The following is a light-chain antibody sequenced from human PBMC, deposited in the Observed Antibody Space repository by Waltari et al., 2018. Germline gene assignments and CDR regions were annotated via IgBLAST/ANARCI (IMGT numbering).Light chain of an antibody. Sequence: SYVLTQPPSVSVAPGQTAGITCGGYNIGTKTVHWYQQKPGQAPVLVVYDDSGRPSGIPERFSGANSGNTATLTIGRVEGGDEADYYCHVWELSSDHYVFGTGTKVTVL. CDR1: NIGTKT. CDR2: DDS. J-gene: IGLJ1*01. V-gene: IGLV3-21*02. CDR3: HVWELSSDHYV.